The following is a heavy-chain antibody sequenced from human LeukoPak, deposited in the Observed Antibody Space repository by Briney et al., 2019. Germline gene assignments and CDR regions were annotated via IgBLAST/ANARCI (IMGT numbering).Heavy chain of an antibody. CDR1: GFTFSSYG. CDR2: IRYDGSNK. J-gene: IGHJ3*01. CDR3: AKDGLLWFGESIP. V-gene: IGHV3-30*02. Sequence: GGSLRLSCAASGFTFSSYGMHWVRQAPGKGLEWVAFIRYDGSNKYYADSVKGRFTISRDNSKNTLYLQMNSLRAEDTAVYYCAKDGLLWFGESIPWGQGTMVTVSS. D-gene: IGHD3-10*01.